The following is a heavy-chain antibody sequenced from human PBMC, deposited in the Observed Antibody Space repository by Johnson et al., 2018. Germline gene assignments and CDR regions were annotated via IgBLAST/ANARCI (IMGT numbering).Heavy chain of an antibody. CDR2: ISGTSTKI. J-gene: IGHJ4*02. CDR1: GFTFSSYA. D-gene: IGHD2/OR15-2a*01. CDR3: AKAAGRTSVLYPSDY. Sequence: VQLVQSGGGLVQPGGSLRLSCAASGFTFSSYAMTWVRQAPGEGLEWVSTISGTSTKIDYADSVKGRFTISRDNAKNTVSLQMNSLRAEDTAVYYCAKAAGRTSVLYPSDYWGQGTLVTVSS. V-gene: IGHV3-23*04.